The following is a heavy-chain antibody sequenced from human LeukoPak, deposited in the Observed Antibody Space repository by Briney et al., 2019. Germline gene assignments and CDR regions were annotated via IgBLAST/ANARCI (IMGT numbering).Heavy chain of an antibody. CDR1: GFTFSSSA. CDR2: LSGSGITT. CDR3: AKGIYSSGWSYFDY. D-gene: IGHD6-19*01. V-gene: IGHV3-23*01. J-gene: IGHJ4*01. Sequence: GGSLRLSCVASGFTFSSSAMSWVRQAPGKGLEWVSTLSGSGITTYYADSVKGRFTISRDNSKNTLYLQMNSLRAEDTAVYYCAKGIYSSGWSYFDYWGHGTLVTVSS.